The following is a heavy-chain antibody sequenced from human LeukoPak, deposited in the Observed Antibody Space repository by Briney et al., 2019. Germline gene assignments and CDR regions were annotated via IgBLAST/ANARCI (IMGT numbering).Heavy chain of an antibody. CDR2: IYHSGST. D-gene: IGHD3-22*01. Sequence: PSETLSLTCTVSGYSISSGYYWGWIRQPPGKGLEWIGSIYHSGSTYYNPSLKSRVTISVDTSKNQFSLKLSSVTAADTAVYYCARDSYYDSSGYYDYWGQGTLVTVSS. J-gene: IGHJ4*02. V-gene: IGHV4-38-2*02. CDR1: GYSISSGYY. CDR3: ARDSYYDSSGYYDY.